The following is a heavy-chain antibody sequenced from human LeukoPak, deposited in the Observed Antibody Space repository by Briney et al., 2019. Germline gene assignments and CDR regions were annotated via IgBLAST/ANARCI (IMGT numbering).Heavy chain of an antibody. CDR1: GFTFSNYA. Sequence: GGSLRLSCAASGFTFSNYAMTWVRQSPERGLEWVSTISRSGGNTYYADSVKGRFTVSRDTSSDTLFLQMNSLGAEDTAVYYCARDVEVCRIGACYWTTFDCWGQGTLVTVSS. CDR3: ARDVEVCRIGACYWTTFDC. D-gene: IGHD2-21*02. V-gene: IGHV3-23*01. CDR2: ISRSGGNT. J-gene: IGHJ4*02.